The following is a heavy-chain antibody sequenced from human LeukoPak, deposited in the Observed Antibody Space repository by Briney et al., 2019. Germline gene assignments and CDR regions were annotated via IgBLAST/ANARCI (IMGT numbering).Heavy chain of an antibody. V-gene: IGHV3-30*02. Sequence: GGSLRLSCAASGFTFSSYGMHWVRQAPGKGLEWVAFIRYDESNKYYADSVKGRFTISRDNSKNTLYLQMNSLRAEDTAVYYCAKDSLAGFGEFPMNWFDPWGQGTLVTVSS. CDR2: IRYDESNK. J-gene: IGHJ5*02. D-gene: IGHD3-10*01. CDR1: GFTFSSYG. CDR3: AKDSLAGFGEFPMNWFDP.